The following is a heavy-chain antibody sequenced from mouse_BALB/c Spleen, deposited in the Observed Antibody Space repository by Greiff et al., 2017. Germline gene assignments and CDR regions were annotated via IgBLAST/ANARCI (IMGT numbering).Heavy chain of an antibody. Sequence: DVQLVESGGGLVKPGGSLKLSCAASGFTFSSYAMSWVRQTPEKRLEWVASISSGGSTYYPDSVKGRFTISRDNARNILYLQMSSLRSEDTAMYYCARLYGRTAYFDYWGQGTTLTVSS. CDR1: GFTFSSYA. CDR3: ARLYGRTAYFDY. V-gene: IGHV5-6-5*01. J-gene: IGHJ2*01. CDR2: ISSGGST. D-gene: IGHD1-1*01.